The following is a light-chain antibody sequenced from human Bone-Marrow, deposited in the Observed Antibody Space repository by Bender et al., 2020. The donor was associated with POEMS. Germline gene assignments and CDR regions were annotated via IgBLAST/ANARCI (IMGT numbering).Light chain of an antibody. CDR3: QAWDSSTEVV. CDR1: KLGDKY. CDR2: QNN. J-gene: IGLJ2*01. Sequence: SYDLTQPPSVSVSPGQTASITCSGDKLGDKYVSWYQQRPGQSPVLVMYQNNKRPSGIPERLSGSNSGNTATLIISGTQAMDEADYYCQAWDSSTEVVFGGGTKLTVL. V-gene: IGLV3-1*01.